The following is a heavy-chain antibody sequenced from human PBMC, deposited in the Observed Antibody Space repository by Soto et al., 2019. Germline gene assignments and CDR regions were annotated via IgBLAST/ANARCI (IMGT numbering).Heavy chain of an antibody. CDR2: VNAGNDNT. D-gene: IGHD5-18*01. Sequence: QVHLVQSGAEVKKPGASVKVSCKTSGYTFTNNVIHWVRQAPGQRLEWMGWVNAGNDNTKWSREFQGRLTLTKDTAAITASMELSSLTSEDTAIYFCAREVPYGYSRFDYWGQGTLVTVSS. J-gene: IGHJ4*02. CDR1: GYTFTNNV. CDR3: AREVPYGYSRFDY. V-gene: IGHV1-3*01.